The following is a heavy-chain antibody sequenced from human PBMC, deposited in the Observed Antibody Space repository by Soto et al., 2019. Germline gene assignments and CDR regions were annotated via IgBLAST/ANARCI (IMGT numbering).Heavy chain of an antibody. J-gene: IGHJ3*02. CDR1: GFTFSIYA. Sequence: LRLSCAASGFTFSIYAMTWVRQAPGKGLEWVSTVSGSGTSAYYADSVKGRFTFSRDNSKNTLYLQMNSLRAEDTALYYCAKLGSNGWYDAFDIWGQGTVVTVSS. D-gene: IGHD6-19*01. V-gene: IGHV3-23*01. CDR3: AKLGSNGWYDAFDI. CDR2: VSGSGTSA.